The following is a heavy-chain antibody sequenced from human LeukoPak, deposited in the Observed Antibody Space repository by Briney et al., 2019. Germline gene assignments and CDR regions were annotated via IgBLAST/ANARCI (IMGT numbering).Heavy chain of an antibody. CDR3: AKRGLREESTRPRDYYYMDV. J-gene: IGHJ6*03. CDR2: IRYDGSNK. V-gene: IGHV3-30*02. Sequence: GRSLRLSCAASGFSFSDYGMHWGRQAPGKRLERVTFIRYDGSNKYYADSVKGRFIISRDNSKSTLYLQMDSLRTADAAVYYCAKRGLREESTRPRDYYYMDVWGKGTAVTVSS. D-gene: IGHD1-26*01. CDR1: GFSFSDYG.